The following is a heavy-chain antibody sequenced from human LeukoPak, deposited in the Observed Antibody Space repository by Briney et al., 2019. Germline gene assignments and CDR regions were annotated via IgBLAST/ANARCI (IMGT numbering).Heavy chain of an antibody. J-gene: IGHJ4*02. CDR3: AKGLYSNLLGFDY. V-gene: IGHV3-9*03. D-gene: IGHD4-11*01. CDR1: GFTFDDYA. Sequence: GGSLRFSCAASGFTFDDYAMYWVRQAPGKGLEWVSGISWNSGSIGYADSVKGRFTISRDNAKNSLYLQMNSLRAEDMALYYCAKGLYSNLLGFDYCGQGTLVTVSS. CDR2: ISWNSGSI.